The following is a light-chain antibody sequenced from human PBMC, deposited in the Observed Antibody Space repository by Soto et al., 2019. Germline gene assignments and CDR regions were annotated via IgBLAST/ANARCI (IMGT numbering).Light chain of an antibody. Sequence: QSVLTQPPSVSGAPGQRVTISCTGSSSNIGAGYYVHWYQQLPGTAPKLLIYGNSNRPSGVPDRFSGSKSGTSASLAITGLQPDDEADYYCQSYDTSGSLIVFGAGTKLTVL. J-gene: IGLJ1*01. CDR2: GNS. CDR1: SSNIGAGYY. V-gene: IGLV1-40*01. CDR3: QSYDTSGSLIV.